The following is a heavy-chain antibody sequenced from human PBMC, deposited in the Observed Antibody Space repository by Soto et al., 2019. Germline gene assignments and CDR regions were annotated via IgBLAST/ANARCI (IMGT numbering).Heavy chain of an antibody. CDR2: INPSGGST. J-gene: IGHJ4*02. D-gene: IGHD3-22*01. V-gene: IGHV1-46*01. Sequence: EASVKVSCKASGYTFTSYYMHWVRQAPGQGLEWMGIINPSGGSTSYAQKFQGRVTMTRDTSTSTVYMELSSLRSEDTAVYYCARDHPNYYDSSGYFPTGDYWGQGTLVTVSS. CDR1: GYTFTSYY. CDR3: ARDHPNYYDSSGYFPTGDY.